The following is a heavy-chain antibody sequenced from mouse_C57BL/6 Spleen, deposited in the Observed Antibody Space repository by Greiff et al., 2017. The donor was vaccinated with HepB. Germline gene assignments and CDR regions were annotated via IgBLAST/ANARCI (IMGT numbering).Heavy chain of an antibody. V-gene: IGHV1-52*01. Sequence: VQLQQPGAELVRPGSSVKLSCKASGYTFTSYWMHWVKQRPIQGLEWIGNIDPSDSETHYNQKFKDKATLTVDKSSSTAYMQLSSLTSEDSAVYYCARGDCEGAWFAYWGQGALVTVSA. CDR1: GYTFTSYW. CDR2: IDPSDSET. D-gene: IGHD2-4*01. J-gene: IGHJ3*01. CDR3: ARGDCEGAWFAY.